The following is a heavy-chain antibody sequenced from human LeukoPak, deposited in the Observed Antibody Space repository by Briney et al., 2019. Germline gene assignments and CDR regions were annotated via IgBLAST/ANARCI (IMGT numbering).Heavy chain of an antibody. CDR3: AKALGLRYFDWPADY. CDR1: RFTFSSYA. J-gene: IGHJ4*02. CDR2: ISGSGDT. D-gene: IGHD3-9*01. V-gene: IGHV3-23*01. Sequence: PGGSLRLSCAASRFTFSSYAINWVRQAPGKGLEWVSAISGSGDTYYADSVKGRFTISRDNSKNTLYLQLNSLRAEDTAVYYCAKALGLRYFDWPADYWGQGTLVTVSS.